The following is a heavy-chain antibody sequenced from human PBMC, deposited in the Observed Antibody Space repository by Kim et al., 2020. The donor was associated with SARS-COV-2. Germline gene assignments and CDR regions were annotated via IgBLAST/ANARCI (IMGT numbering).Heavy chain of an antibody. CDR2: INHSGST. CDR1: GGSFSGYY. CDR3: ARRQRHYYYDSSGYSYYFDY. J-gene: IGHJ4*02. V-gene: IGHV4-34*01. Sequence: SETLSLTCAVYGGSFSGYYWSWIRQPPGKGLEWIGEINHSGSTNYNPSLKSRVTISVDTSKNQFSLKLSSVTAADTAVYYCARRQRHYYYDSSGYSYYFDYWGQGTLVTVSS. D-gene: IGHD3-22*01.